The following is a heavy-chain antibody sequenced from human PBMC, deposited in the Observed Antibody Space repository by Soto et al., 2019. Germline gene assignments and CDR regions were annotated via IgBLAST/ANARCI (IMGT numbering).Heavy chain of an antibody. V-gene: IGHV4-59*08. CDR3: ARQTLSSGGSCYLCFNWFDP. Sequence: PSETLSLTCTVSGGSISSYYWGWIRQPPGKGLEWIGYIYNSGSTNYNPSLKSRVTISVDTSNNQFSLKLTSVTAADTAVYYCARQTLSSGGSCYLCFNWFDPWGQGTLVTVSS. CDR2: IYNSGST. CDR1: GGSISSYY. D-gene: IGHD2-15*01. J-gene: IGHJ5*02.